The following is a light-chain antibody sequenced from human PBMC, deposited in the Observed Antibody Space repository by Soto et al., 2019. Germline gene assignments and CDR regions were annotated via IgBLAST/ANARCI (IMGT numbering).Light chain of an antibody. Sequence: QSVLTQPASVSGSPGQSITISCTGTSSYIGSYTFVSWYQQLPGKAPKLIIYEGSKRPSGVSNRFSASKSGNVASLTISGLQTEDEADYYCCSYALSTTYVFGTGTKVTVL. CDR3: CSYALSTTYV. V-gene: IGLV2-23*01. CDR1: SSYIGSYTF. J-gene: IGLJ1*01. CDR2: EGS.